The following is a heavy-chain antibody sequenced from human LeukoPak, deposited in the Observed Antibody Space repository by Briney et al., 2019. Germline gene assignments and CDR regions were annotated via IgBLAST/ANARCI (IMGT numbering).Heavy chain of an antibody. Sequence: GSLRLSCAASGFTFSSYSMNWVRQAPGKGLECVAVISYDGSNTYYADSVKGRFTISRDNSKNMLYLQMNSLRAEDTAVYYCARIGAGSSRDYWGQGTLVTVSS. CDR1: GFTFSSYS. CDR2: ISYDGSNT. CDR3: ARIGAGSSRDY. D-gene: IGHD6-13*01. V-gene: IGHV3-30*03. J-gene: IGHJ4*02.